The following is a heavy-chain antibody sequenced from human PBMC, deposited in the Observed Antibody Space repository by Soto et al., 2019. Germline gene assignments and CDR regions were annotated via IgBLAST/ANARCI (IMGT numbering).Heavy chain of an antibody. CDR1: GYTFTSSG. V-gene: IGHV1-18*01. D-gene: IGHD6-19*01. CDR2: ISAYNGNT. Sequence: QVQLVQSGAEVKKPGASVKVSCKASGYTFTSSGISWVRQDPGQGLEWMGWISAYNGNTNYAQKLQGRVTMTTDTSTNTDYRELRSLRPDDTAVYYCARARGIAVGVPLDSWGQGTLVTACS. CDR3: ARARGIAVGVPLDS. J-gene: IGHJ4*02.